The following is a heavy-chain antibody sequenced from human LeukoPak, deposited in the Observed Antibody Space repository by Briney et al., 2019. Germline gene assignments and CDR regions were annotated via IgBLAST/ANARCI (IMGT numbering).Heavy chain of an antibody. CDR2: IKPDGSEK. Sequence: GGSLRLSCTVSGFTVSSDSMSWVRQAPGKGLEWVANIKPDGSEKTYVDPVKGRFTISRDNARNSLYLQMNSLRAEDTAVYYCATVWLTAPYFDYWGQGTLVTVSS. CDR3: ATVWLTAPYFDY. V-gene: IGHV3-7*01. CDR1: GFTVSSDS. D-gene: IGHD6-19*01. J-gene: IGHJ4*02.